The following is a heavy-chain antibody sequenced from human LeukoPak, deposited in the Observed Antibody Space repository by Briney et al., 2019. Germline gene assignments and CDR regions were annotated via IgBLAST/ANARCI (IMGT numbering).Heavy chain of an antibody. J-gene: IGHJ4*02. D-gene: IGHD2/OR15-2a*01. Sequence: ASVKVSCKTSGYTFSVYYIHWVRQAHGQGLEWMGWINPSNGGTNYAQKFQGRVTMSRDTSSSTAYMELSRLGYDDTAVYYCVRELSRYENWGQGTLVTVSS. V-gene: IGHV1-2*02. CDR3: VRELSRYEN. CDR2: INPSNGGT. CDR1: GYTFSVYY.